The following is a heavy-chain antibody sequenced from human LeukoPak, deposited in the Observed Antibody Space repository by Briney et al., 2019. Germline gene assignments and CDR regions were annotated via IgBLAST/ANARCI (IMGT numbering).Heavy chain of an antibody. D-gene: IGHD4-23*01. Sequence: GGSLRLSCAASGFTFSSYWMSWVRRAPGKGLEWVANIKEDGSEKNYVDSVKGRFTISRENAKNSLYLQMNSLRAEDTAVYYCARDRGYSTFDYWGQGTLVTVSS. V-gene: IGHV3-7*01. CDR3: ARDRGYSTFDY. CDR1: GFTFSSYW. CDR2: IKEDGSEK. J-gene: IGHJ4*02.